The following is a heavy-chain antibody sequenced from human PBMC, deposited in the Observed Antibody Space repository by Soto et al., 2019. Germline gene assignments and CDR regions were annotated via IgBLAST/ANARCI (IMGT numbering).Heavy chain of an antibody. CDR2: INPNSGGT. Sequence: ASVKVSCKASGYIFTDYYMHWVRQAPGQELGWMGRINPNSGGTNYAQKFQGRVTMTKDTSTDTAYTELSSLRSEDTAVYYCATDKGVGSAVAGGFYYYGMDVWGQGTTVTVSS. CDR1: GYIFTDYY. V-gene: IGHV1-2*06. CDR3: ATDKGVGSAVAGGFYYYGMDV. J-gene: IGHJ6*02. D-gene: IGHD6-19*01.